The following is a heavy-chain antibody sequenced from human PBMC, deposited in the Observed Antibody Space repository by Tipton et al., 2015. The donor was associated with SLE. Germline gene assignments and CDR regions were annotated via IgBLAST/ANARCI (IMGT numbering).Heavy chain of an antibody. Sequence: SLRLSCAASGFTFSNYWMSWVRQPPGKGLEWVANIKQDGSEKYYVDSVKGRFTISRDNAKNSLYLQMNSLRAEDTAVYYCTTDSPLRFLEWSPDYWGQGTLVTVSS. CDR1: GFTFSNYW. V-gene: IGHV3-7*03. J-gene: IGHJ4*02. CDR3: TTDSPLRFLEWSPDY. CDR2: IKQDGSEK. D-gene: IGHD3-3*01.